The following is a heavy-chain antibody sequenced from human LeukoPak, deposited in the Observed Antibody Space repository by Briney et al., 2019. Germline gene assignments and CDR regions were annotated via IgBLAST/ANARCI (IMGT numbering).Heavy chain of an antibody. V-gene: IGHV1-69*05. CDR3: ARQLPGSYYYYYGMDV. D-gene: IGHD6-6*01. CDR1: GGTFSSYA. Sequence: GASVKVSCKASGGTFSSYAISWVRQAPGQGLEWMGGIIPIFGTANYAQKFQGRVTITTDESTSTAYMELSSLRSEDTAVYYCARQLPGSYYYYYGMDVWGQGTTVTVSS. J-gene: IGHJ6*02. CDR2: IIPIFGTA.